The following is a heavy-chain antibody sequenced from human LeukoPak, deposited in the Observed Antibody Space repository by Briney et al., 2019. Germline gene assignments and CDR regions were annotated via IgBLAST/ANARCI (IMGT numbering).Heavy chain of an antibody. CDR1: GFTFGDYA. CDR3: TRGNMLRGVIEAFEI. V-gene: IGHV3-49*04. J-gene: IGHJ3*02. CDR2: IRSKAFGGTT. Sequence: LSGGSLRLSCTASGFTFGDYAVSWVRQAPGKGLEWVGFIRSKAFGGTTAYAASVRGRFTISRDDSKTIAYLQMNSLKTVDTAIFSCTRGNMLRGVIEAFEIWGQGKMVTVSS. D-gene: IGHD3-10*01.